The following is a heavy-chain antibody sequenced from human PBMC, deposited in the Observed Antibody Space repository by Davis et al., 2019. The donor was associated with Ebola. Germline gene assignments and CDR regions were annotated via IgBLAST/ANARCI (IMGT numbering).Heavy chain of an antibody. J-gene: IGHJ4*02. CDR1: GGTMNSYY. CDR2: ISHHAGST. CDR3: ARQRRDGYSDFDY. Sequence: SETLSLTCIVSGGTMNSYYLRWVRQPPGKGLEWIGSISHHAGSTYYDPSLKSRVTISVETSKNQFSLKLRSVTAADTAVYYCARQRRDGYSDFDYWGLGTLVTVSS. D-gene: IGHD5-24*01. V-gene: IGHV4-59*08.